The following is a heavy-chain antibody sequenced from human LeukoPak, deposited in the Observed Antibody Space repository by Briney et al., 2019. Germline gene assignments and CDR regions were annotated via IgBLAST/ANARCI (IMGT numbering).Heavy chain of an antibody. V-gene: IGHV1-18*01. CDR2: ISAYNGNT. J-gene: IGHJ5*02. CDR1: GYTFTSYG. D-gene: IGHD6-19*01. CDR3: ATEGSQWKGWFDP. Sequence: ASVKVSCKASGYTFTSYGISWVRQAPGQGLEWMGWISAYNGNTNYAQKLQGRVTMTTDTSTSTAYMELSSLRSEDTAMYYCATEGSQWKGWFDPWGQGTLVTVSS.